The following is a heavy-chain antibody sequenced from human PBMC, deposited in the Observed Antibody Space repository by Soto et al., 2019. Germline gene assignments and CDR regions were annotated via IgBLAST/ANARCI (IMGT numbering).Heavy chain of an antibody. CDR3: ARGGDGYDYYFLY. V-gene: IGHV1-69*01. Sequence: QVQLVQSGAEVKKPGSSVKVSCKASGGSFTRHAISWVRQAPGHGLEWMGGIVPIIGVANYAQNFKDRFTISADESTSTAYMELTSLKSEDTAIYYCARGGDGYDYYFLYWGQGTLVTVSS. CDR1: GGSFTRHA. CDR2: IVPIIGVA. J-gene: IGHJ4*02. D-gene: IGHD5-12*01.